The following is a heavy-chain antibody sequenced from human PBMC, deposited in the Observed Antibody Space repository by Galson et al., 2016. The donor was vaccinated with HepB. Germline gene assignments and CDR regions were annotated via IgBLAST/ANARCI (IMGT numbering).Heavy chain of an antibody. CDR2: MWYDFATT. CDR3: ARELHWRYNFNMDV. V-gene: IGHV3-33*01. CDR1: GFTSSSYA. D-gene: IGHD1-1*01. J-gene: IGHJ6*02. Sequence: SLRLSCTASGFTSSSYAVRWVRQAPGQGLEWVAVMWYDFATTYYADTVEGRFTISRDNSKNTVHLQVNSLRAEDTGVYYCARELHWRYNFNMDVWGQGTTVTVSS.